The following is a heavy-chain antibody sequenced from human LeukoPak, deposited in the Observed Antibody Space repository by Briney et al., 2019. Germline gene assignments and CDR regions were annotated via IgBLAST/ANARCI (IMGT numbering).Heavy chain of an antibody. J-gene: IGHJ4*02. V-gene: IGHV3-74*01. CDR2: INIDGSTS. D-gene: IGHD5-24*01. Sequence: GGSLRLSCAASGFTLSSYWMHWVRQAPREGLVWVSRINIDGSTSNYADSVKGRFTISRDNAKNAVYLQMNSLRVEDTAVYYCARASALATPPFGYWGQGTLVTVSS. CDR1: GFTLSSYW. CDR3: ARASALATPPFGY.